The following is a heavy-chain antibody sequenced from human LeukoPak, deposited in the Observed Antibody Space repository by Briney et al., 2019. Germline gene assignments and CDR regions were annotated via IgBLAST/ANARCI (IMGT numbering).Heavy chain of an antibody. J-gene: IGHJ4*02. Sequence: ASVKVSCKASGNTFSSYYMHWVRQAPGQGLEWMGIINPSGGLTFYAQRFEGRVTVTRDTSTSTVHMELSSLRSEDTAVYYCAREGPGTGKYLDYWGQGTVVTVSS. D-gene: IGHD6-13*01. CDR1: GNTFSSYY. CDR3: AREGPGTGKYLDY. V-gene: IGHV1-46*01. CDR2: INPSGGLT.